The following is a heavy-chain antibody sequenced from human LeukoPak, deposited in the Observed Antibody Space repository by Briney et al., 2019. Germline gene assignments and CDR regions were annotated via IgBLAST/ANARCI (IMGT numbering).Heavy chain of an antibody. D-gene: IGHD3-10*01. V-gene: IGHV4-39*02. CDR3: ACLGASLVWDSGSFPDY. J-gene: IGHJ4*02. CDR1: GAYFSSSGCY. CDR2: IFYDRNT. Sequence: SETLSLICTVSGAYFSSSGCYWGWFRQPPGKGLEWSASIFYDRNTYYNPSLQSRVLISADTSKNHFSLDLEFVTAADTAVYFCACLGASLVWDSGSFPDYWGQGTLVTVSS.